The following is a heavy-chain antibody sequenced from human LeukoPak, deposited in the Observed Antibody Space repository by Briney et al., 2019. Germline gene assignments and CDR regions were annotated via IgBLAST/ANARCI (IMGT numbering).Heavy chain of an antibody. V-gene: IGHV4-39*07. CDR2: IYYSGST. D-gene: IGHD6-13*01. CDR1: GGSLSSSSYY. Sequence: SETLSLTCTVSGGSLSSSSYYWGWIRQPPGKGLEWIGSIYYSGSTYYNPSLKSRVTISVDTSKNQFSLKLSSVTAADTAVYYCATTKRRAAPYYFDYWGQGTLVTVSS. CDR3: ATTKRRAAPYYFDY. J-gene: IGHJ4*02.